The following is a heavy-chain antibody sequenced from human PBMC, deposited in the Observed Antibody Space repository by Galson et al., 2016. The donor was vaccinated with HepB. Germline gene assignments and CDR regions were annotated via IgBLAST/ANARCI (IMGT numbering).Heavy chain of an antibody. V-gene: IGHV1-18*01. CDR2: ISGYNGRT. Sequence: SVKVSCKASGYTFSNYAITWLRQAPGQGLEWVGWISGYNGRTDYAQKLQGRVTMTTDTSTNTAYMELRSLRSDDTAVYFCARDPWLYSDSIRWYSAQGQGDFDYWGQGTLVTVSS. D-gene: IGHD3-22*01. J-gene: IGHJ4*02. CDR1: GYTFSNYA. CDR3: ARDPWLYSDSIRWYSAQGQGDFDY.